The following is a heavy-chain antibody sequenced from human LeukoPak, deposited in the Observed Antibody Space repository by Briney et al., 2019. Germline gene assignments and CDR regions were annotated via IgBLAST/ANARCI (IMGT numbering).Heavy chain of an antibody. CDR1: GGSFSGYY. CDR3: ARDHTQYYYDSSGYYY. V-gene: IGHV4-34*01. CDR2: INHSGST. D-gene: IGHD3-22*01. Sequence: TSETLSLTCAVYGGSFSGYYWSWIRQPPGKGLEWIGEINHSGSTNYNPSLKSRVTISVDTSKNQFSLKLSSVTAADTAVYYCARDHTQYYYDSSGYYYWGQGTLVTVSS. J-gene: IGHJ4*02.